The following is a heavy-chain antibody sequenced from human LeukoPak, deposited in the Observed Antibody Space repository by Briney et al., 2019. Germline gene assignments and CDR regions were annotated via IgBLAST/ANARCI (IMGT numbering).Heavy chain of an antibody. D-gene: IGHD6-6*01. J-gene: IGHJ5*02. CDR3: ARVGRLRILAARPFSWFDP. Sequence: PSETLSLTCAVYGGSFSGYYWSWIRQPPGKGLEWIGEINHSGSTNYNPSLKSRVTISVDTSKNQFSLKLSSVTAADTAVYYCARVGRLRILAARPFSWFDPWGQGTLVTVSS. CDR2: INHSGST. CDR1: GGSFSGYY. V-gene: IGHV4-34*01.